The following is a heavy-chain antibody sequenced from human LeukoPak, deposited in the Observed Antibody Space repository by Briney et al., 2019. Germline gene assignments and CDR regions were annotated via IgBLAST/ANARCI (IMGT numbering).Heavy chain of an antibody. CDR2: INPNSGAT. Sequence: SVKVTCKASGYTFIGYYMHWVRQAPGQGLDLMGWINPNSGATNYAQKFQGRVTMTRDMSINTAYMELSRLRSDETAVYYCAREGESSADAFDIWGQGTKVTVSS. CDR1: GYTFIGYY. J-gene: IGHJ3*02. D-gene: IGHD3-22*01. CDR3: AREGESSADAFDI. V-gene: IGHV1-2*02.